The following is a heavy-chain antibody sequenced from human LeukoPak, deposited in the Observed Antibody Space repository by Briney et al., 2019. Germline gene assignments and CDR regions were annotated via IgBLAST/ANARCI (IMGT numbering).Heavy chain of an antibody. CDR3: STAVRTRFDY. CDR2: IISKADGYAT. Sequence: QSGGSLRLSCAASGITLSGAHMHWVRQASGKGLEWVGRIISKADGYATAYAASMKGSFTISRDDSKNTAYLQMSSLKTEDTAVYFCSTAVRTRFDYWGQGILVTVSS. D-gene: IGHD1-1*01. V-gene: IGHV3-73*01. CDR1: GITLSGAH. J-gene: IGHJ4*02.